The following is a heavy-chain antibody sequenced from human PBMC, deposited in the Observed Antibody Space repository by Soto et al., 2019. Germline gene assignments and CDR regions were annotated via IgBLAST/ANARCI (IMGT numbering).Heavy chain of an antibody. J-gene: IGHJ4*02. D-gene: IGHD2-15*01. CDR3: ARHTPAISISDH. CDR1: GGSFSDNF. Sequence: SETLSLTCAVYGGSFSDNFWSWIRQPPGKGLEWIGEINHSRRTNYNPSLKSRVTISEDTSKNQFSLKLSSVTAADTAVYYCARHTPAISISDHWGQGTLVTVSS. CDR2: INHSRRT. V-gene: IGHV4-34*01.